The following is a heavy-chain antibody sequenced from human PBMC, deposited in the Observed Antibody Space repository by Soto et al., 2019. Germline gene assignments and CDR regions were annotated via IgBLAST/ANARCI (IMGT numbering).Heavy chain of an antibody. CDR2: IYYSGST. D-gene: IGHD3-16*01. CDR3: ARQAVEDLWGDY. V-gene: IGHV4-39*01. CDR1: GGSISSSSYY. J-gene: IGHJ4*02. Sequence: SETLSLTCTVSGGSISSSSYYWGWIRQPPGKGLEWIGGIYYSGSTYYNPSLKSRVTISVDTSKNQFSLKLSSVTAADTAVYYCARQAVEDLWGDYWGLGTLVTVSS.